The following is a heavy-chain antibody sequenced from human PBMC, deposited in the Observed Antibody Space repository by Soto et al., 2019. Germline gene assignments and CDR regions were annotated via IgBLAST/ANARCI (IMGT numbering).Heavy chain of an antibody. D-gene: IGHD2-21*01. V-gene: IGHV3-33*03. J-gene: IGHJ4*02. CDR2: IWYDGSNK. Sequence: QVRLVESGGDVVQPGRSLRLSCAASGFTFSSYGMHWVRQAPGKGLEWVEVIWYDGSNKYYADYVKGRFTISRDSSKKAMDQQMNSLRAENTAMHYCASVNEGDCYYGGSIDYWGQGS. CDR3: ASVNEGDCYYGGSIDY. CDR1: GFTFSSYG.